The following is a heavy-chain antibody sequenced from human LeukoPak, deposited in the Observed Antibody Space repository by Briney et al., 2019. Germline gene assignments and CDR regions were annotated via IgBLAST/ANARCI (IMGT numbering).Heavy chain of an antibody. CDR3: AKDRGAPTYWYFDL. D-gene: IGHD1-26*01. J-gene: IGHJ2*01. V-gene: IGHV3-30*18. Sequence: PGGSLRLSCAASGFTFSSYGMHWVRQAPGKGLEWVAVISYDGSNKYYADSVEGRFTISRDNSKNTLYLQMNSLRAEDTAVYYCAKDRGAPTYWYFDLWGRGTLVTVSS. CDR2: ISYDGSNK. CDR1: GFTFSSYG.